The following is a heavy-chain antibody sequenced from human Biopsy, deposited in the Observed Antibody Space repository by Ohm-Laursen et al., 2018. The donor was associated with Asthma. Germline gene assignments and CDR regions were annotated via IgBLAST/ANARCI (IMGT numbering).Heavy chain of an antibody. V-gene: IGHV3-11*01. CDR3: ARDSYSSGLYDDFES. J-gene: IGHJ4*02. CDR2: INGKSNSI. D-gene: IGHD6-19*01. Sequence: SLRLSCAASGFTFSDYYMSWIRQAPGKGLDWISYINGKSNSIEYADSVKGRFTISRDNAKNSLYLQMNSLRAEDTAVYYCARDSYSSGLYDDFESWGQGTLVTVSS. CDR1: GFTFSDYY.